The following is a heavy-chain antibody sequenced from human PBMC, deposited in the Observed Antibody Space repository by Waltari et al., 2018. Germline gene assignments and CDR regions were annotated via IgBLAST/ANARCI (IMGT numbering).Heavy chain of an antibody. CDR3: AKDMRLGAAAALGDAFDI. CDR1: GFTFDDYA. CDR2: ISWNSGSI. J-gene: IGHJ3*02. V-gene: IGHV3-9*01. D-gene: IGHD6-13*01. Sequence: EVQLVESGGGLVQPGRSLRLSCAASGFTFDDYAMHWVRQAPGKGLEWVSGISWNSGSIGYAESVKGRFTISRDNAKNSLYLQMNSLRAEDTALYYCAKDMRLGAAAALGDAFDIWGQGTMVTVSS.